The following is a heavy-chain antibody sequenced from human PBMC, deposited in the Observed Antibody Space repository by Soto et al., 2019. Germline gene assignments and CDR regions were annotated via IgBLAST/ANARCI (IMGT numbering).Heavy chain of an antibody. V-gene: IGHV1-69*13. J-gene: IGHJ6*04. CDR2: IIPIFGTA. CDR1: GGTFSSYA. CDR3: AASGKGFPVLMVYANYYYGMDV. D-gene: IGHD2-8*01. Sequence: SVKVSCKASGGTFSSYAISWVRQAPGQGLEWMGGIIPIFGTANYAQKFQGRVTITADESTSTAYMELSSLRSEDTAVYYCAASGKGFPVLMVYANYYYGMDVWGKGTTLPV.